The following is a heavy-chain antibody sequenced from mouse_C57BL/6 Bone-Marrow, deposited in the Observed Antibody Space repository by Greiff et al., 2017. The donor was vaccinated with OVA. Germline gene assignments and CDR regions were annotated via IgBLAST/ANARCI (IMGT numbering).Heavy chain of an antibody. Sequence: EVQRLESGGGLVQPKGSLKLSCAASGFSFNTYAMNWVRQAPGKGLEWVARIRSKSNNYATYYADSVKDRFTISRDDSESMLYLQMNNLKTEDTAMYYCVRHGRTGTDFDYWGQGTTLTVSS. CDR3: VRHGRTGTDFDY. D-gene: IGHD4-1*01. CDR1: GFSFNTYA. V-gene: IGHV10-1*01. J-gene: IGHJ2*01. CDR2: IRSKSNNYAT.